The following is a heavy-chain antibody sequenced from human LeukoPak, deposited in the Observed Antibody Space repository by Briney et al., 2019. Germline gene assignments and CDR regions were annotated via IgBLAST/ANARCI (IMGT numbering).Heavy chain of an antibody. CDR2: INPNSGGT. CDR3: AREEYQLQSYYFDY. V-gene: IGHV1-2*02. J-gene: IGHJ4*02. CDR1: GYTFTGYY. Sequence: ASVKVSCKASGYTFTGYYTHWVRQAPGQGLEWMGWINPNSGGTNYAQKFQGRVTMTRDTSISTAYMELSRLRSDDTAVYYCAREEYQLQSYYFDYWGQGTLVTVSS. D-gene: IGHD2-2*01.